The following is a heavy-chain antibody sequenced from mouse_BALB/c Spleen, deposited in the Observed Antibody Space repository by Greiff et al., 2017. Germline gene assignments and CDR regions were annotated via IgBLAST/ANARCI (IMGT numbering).Heavy chain of an antibody. CDR1: GYTFTDYN. J-gene: IGHJ3*01. CDR2: IYPYNGGT. D-gene: IGHD1-1*02. V-gene: IGHV1S29*02. Sequence: VQLQQSGPELVKPGASVKISCKASGYTFTDYNMHWVKQSHGKSLEWIGYIYPYNGGTGYNQKFKSKATLTVDNSSSTAYMELRSLTSEDSAVYYCARWPHVSGTVDWFAYWGQGTLVTVSA. CDR3: ARWPHVSGTVDWFAY.